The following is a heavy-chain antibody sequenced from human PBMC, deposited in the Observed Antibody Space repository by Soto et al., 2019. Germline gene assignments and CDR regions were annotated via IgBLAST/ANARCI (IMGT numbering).Heavy chain of an antibody. CDR1: GGTFSSYA. D-gene: IGHD3-22*01. CDR3: ARDGGPSSGYYPYWFDP. Sequence: QVQLVQSGAEVKKPGSSVKVSCKASGGTFSSYAISWVRQAPGQGLEWMGEIIPIFGTANYAQKFQGRVTITADESTSTAYMELSSERSEDTAVYYCARDGGPSSGYYPYWFDPWGQGTLVTFSS. J-gene: IGHJ5*02. CDR2: IIPIFGTA. V-gene: IGHV1-69*12.